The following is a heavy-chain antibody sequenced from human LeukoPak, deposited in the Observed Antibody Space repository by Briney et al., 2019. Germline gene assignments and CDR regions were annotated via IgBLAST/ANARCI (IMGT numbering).Heavy chain of an antibody. CDR2: TVLGSGDT. CDR3: AAGFSNHGYIY. D-gene: IGHD6-13*01. Sequence: ASVKVSCKASGPTFRTSAMQWVRQTRGQGLEWIGWTVLGSGDTNYAQSIKERVTITRDMSTSTAYMELSSLRSEDTAMYYCAAGFSNHGYIYWGQGTLVTVSS. V-gene: IGHV1-58*02. CDR1: GPTFRTSA. J-gene: IGHJ4*02.